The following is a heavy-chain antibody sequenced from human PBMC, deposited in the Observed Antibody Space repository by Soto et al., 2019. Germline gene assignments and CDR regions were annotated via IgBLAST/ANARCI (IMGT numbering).Heavy chain of an antibody. CDR1: GFPFSNYA. V-gene: IGHV3-23*01. CDR3: AKVTVPFLEWVARYYFDY. J-gene: IGHJ4*02. D-gene: IGHD3-3*02. Sequence: EVQLLESGGGLVQPGGSLRLSCVGSGFPFSNYAMTWVRQAPGKGLEWVSVISGSGNNTYQADAVKGRFTISRDNSKNTLYLQMSSLRAEDSAVYFCAKVTVPFLEWVARYYFDYWGQGTLVTGSS. CDR2: ISGSGNNT.